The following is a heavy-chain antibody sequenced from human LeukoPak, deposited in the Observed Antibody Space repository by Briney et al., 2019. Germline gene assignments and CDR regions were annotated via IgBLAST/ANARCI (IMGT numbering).Heavy chain of an antibody. V-gene: IGHV3-74*01. CDR2: INTDGFST. D-gene: IGHD4-17*01. J-gene: IGHJ4*02. Sequence: GGSLRLSCAASGFISSSYWMHWVRQPPGKGLVYIACINTDGFSTSYADSVKGRFTISRDNAKNTLYLQMNSLRAEDTAVYYCARSRTYGDYGRGLDYWGQGTLVTVFS. CDR1: GFISSSYW. CDR3: ARSRTYGDYGRGLDY.